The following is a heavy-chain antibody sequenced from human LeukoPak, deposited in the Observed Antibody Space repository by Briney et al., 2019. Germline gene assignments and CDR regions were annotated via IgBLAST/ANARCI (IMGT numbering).Heavy chain of an antibody. CDR3: ATSAPTAHRSHFDN. J-gene: IGHJ4*02. CDR2: IRYDGSNK. Sequence: GGSLRLPRAGSGFTIRGYGLQGVDQAPGKRLEWVAFIRYDGSNKYYADSVKGRFTISRDNSKNTLYLQMNSLRAEDTAVYYCATSAPTAHRSHFDNWGQGTLVTVSS. D-gene: IGHD2-21*02. V-gene: IGHV3-30*02. CDR1: GFTIRGYG.